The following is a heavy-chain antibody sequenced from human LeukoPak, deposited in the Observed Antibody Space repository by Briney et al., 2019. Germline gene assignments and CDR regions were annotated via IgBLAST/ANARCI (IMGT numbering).Heavy chain of an antibody. CDR1: GYTFTSYD. D-gene: IGHD2-2*01. J-gene: IGHJ5*02. Sequence: ASVKVSCKASGYTFTSYDINWVRQATGQGLEWTGWMNPNSGNTGYAQKFQGRVTTTRNTSISTAYMELSSLRSEDTAVYYCARGLAEDIVVVPAARDSWFDPWGQGTLVTVSS. CDR3: ARGLAEDIVVVPAARDSWFDP. V-gene: IGHV1-8*01. CDR2: MNPNSGNT.